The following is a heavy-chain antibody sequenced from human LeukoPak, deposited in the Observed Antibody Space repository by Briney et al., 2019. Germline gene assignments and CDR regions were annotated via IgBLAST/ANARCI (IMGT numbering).Heavy chain of an antibody. Sequence: PGKSLRLSCEVSGFTFSKYGMHWVRQAPGKGLEWVAVISYDGSNKYYADSVKGRFTISRDNSKNTLYLQMNSLRAVDTAVYYCARNFGPYSNILYSLDYWGQGTLVTVSS. CDR2: ISYDGSNK. V-gene: IGHV3-30*19. J-gene: IGHJ4*02. CDR3: ARNFGPYSNILYSLDY. CDR1: GFTFSKYG. D-gene: IGHD6-13*01.